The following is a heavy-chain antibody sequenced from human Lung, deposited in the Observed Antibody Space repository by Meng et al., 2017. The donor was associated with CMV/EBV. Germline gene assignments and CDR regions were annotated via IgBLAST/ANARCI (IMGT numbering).Heavy chain of an antibody. CDR1: GFNFSDYY. CDR3: ARDTYDILNAKGLDY. Sequence: GECGGSLVKTGGSLRLSCAASGFNFSDYYMTWIRQAPGKGLEWVSYITGSGTYTDYADSVRGRFTISRDNAKNSLYLQMNSLRADDTAVYYCARDTYDILNAKGLDYWGQGTLVTVSS. V-gene: IGHV3-11*05. J-gene: IGHJ4*02. D-gene: IGHD3-9*01. CDR2: ITGSGTYT.